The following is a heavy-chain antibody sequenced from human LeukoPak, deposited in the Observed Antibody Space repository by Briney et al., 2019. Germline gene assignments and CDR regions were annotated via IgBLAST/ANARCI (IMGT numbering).Heavy chain of an antibody. Sequence: GSLRLSCAASRFTFNTYAVNWVRQAPGKGLEWVSAISGNGDITYYADSVRGRFTISRDNSKNTLYLQMNSLRAEDTAVYYCATSVAGLVSDYWGQGTLVTVSS. CDR3: ATSVAGLVSDY. D-gene: IGHD6-19*01. V-gene: IGHV3-23*01. CDR2: ISGNGDIT. CDR1: RFTFNTYA. J-gene: IGHJ4*02.